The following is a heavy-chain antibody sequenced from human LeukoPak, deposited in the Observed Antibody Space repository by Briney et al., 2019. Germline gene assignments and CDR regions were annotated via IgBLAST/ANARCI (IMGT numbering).Heavy chain of an antibody. CDR3: AKGRDYYDSSGLFDY. V-gene: IGHV3-66*01. CDR1: EFTVSNNY. Sequence: PGGSLRLSCAASEFTVSNNYMSWVRQAPGKGLEWVSVIYSGGSTYSADSVKGRFTISRDNSKNTLYLQMNSLRAEDTAVYYCAKGRDYYDSSGLFDYWGQGILVTVSS. D-gene: IGHD3-22*01. CDR2: IYSGGST. J-gene: IGHJ4*02.